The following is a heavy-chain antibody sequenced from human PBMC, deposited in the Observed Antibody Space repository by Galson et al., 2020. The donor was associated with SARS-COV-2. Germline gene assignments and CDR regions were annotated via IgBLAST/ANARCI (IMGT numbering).Heavy chain of an antibody. CDR2: IGTAGDT. D-gene: IGHD3-10*01. J-gene: IGHJ6*03. Sequence: GGSLRLSCAASGFTFSSYDMHWVRQATGKGLEWVSAIGTAGDTYYPGSVKGRFTISRENAKNSLYLQMNSLRAGDTAVYYCARASTTYHYGSGKRYYYYYYMDVWGKGTTVTVSS. CDR3: ARASTTYHYGSGKRYYYYYYMDV. CDR1: GFTFSSYD. V-gene: IGHV3-13*01.